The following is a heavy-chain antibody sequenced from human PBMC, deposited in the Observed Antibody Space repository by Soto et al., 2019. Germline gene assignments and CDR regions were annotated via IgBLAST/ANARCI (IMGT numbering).Heavy chain of an antibody. CDR3: AREPYCGGDCSDYYYYGMDV. D-gene: IGHD2-21*02. CDR1: GGTFSSYA. J-gene: IGHJ6*02. V-gene: IGHV1-69*13. Sequence: ASVKVSCKASGGTFSSYAISWVRQAPGQGLEWMGGIIPIFGTANYAQKFQGRVTITADESTSTAYMELSSLRSEDTAVYYCAREPYCGGDCSDYYYYGMDVWGQGTTVTVSS. CDR2: IIPIFGTA.